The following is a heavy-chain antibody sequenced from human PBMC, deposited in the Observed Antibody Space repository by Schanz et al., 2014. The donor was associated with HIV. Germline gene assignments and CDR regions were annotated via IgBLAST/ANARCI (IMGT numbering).Heavy chain of an antibody. D-gene: IGHD2-15*01. V-gene: IGHV1-46*01. CDR2: IKTSGGTT. CDR1: GGTFSNYA. J-gene: IGHJ6*02. CDR3: ARTHYLVVSSRAMDV. Sequence: QVQLVQSGAEVKMPGSSVKVSCKASGGTFSNYAMTWVRQAPGQGLEWMGMIKTSGGTTTYAQKFQGRVTLTRDTTATTVYMELSSLKSEDTAVYYCARTHYLVVSSRAMDVWGQGTTVTVSS.